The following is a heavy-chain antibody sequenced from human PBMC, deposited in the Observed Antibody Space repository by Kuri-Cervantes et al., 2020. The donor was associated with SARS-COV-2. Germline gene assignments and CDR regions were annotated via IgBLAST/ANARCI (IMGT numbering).Heavy chain of an antibody. Sequence: GSLRLSCAFYGESLSGYYWNWIRQSPGKGLEWIGEVNHRGSTNYNPSLKSRVTISVDTSSKQFSLHLGSVTAADTAVYYCAGDWALWFGELFGDFFYFDYWGQGTLVTVSS. D-gene: IGHD3-10*01. CDR2: VNHRGST. V-gene: IGHV4-34*01. J-gene: IGHJ4*02. CDR1: GESLSGYY. CDR3: AGDWALWFGELFGDFFYFDY.